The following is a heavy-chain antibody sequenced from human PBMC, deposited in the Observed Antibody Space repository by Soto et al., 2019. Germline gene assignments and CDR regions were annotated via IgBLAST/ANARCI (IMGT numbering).Heavy chain of an antibody. Sequence: GESLKISCAASGFTFSSYAMSWVRQAPGKGLEWVSAISGSGGSTYYADSVKGRFTISRDNSKNTLYLQMNSLRAEDTAVYYCATTTVTNWFDPWGQGTLVTVSS. CDR3: ATTTVTNWFDP. J-gene: IGHJ5*02. CDR1: GFTFSSYA. D-gene: IGHD4-4*01. V-gene: IGHV3-23*01. CDR2: ISGSGGST.